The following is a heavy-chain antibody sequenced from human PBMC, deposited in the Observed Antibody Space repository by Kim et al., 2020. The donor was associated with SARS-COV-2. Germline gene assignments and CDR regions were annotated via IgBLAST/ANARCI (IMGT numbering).Heavy chain of an antibody. CDR2: IDPSDSYT. D-gene: IGHD1-1*01. Sequence: GESLKISCKGSGYSFTSYWISWVRQMPGKGLEWMGRIDPSDSYTNYSPSFQGHVTISADKSISTAYLQWSSLKASDTAMYYCARSAQLERRYYYYGMDVWGQGTTVTVSS. CDR1: GYSFTSYW. J-gene: IGHJ6*02. CDR3: ARSAQLERRYYYYGMDV. V-gene: IGHV5-10-1*01.